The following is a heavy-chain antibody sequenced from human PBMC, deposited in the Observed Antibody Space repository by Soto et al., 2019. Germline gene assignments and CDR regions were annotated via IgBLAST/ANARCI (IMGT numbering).Heavy chain of an antibody. CDR1: GGTFSSYG. CDR2: IITMLDVE. V-gene: IGHV1-69*02. D-gene: IGHD2-15*01. J-gene: IGHJ6*02. Sequence: QVQLVQSGAEVKKPGSSVKVSCKASGGTFSSYGINWVRQAPGQGLEWMGRIITMLDVENYAQNFQGRGKITADRSTSTAYMELGSLRSEDTAVYFYARGVVVVIAAGYYYHAMDAWGQGTTVTVSS. CDR3: ARGVVVVIAAGYYYHAMDA.